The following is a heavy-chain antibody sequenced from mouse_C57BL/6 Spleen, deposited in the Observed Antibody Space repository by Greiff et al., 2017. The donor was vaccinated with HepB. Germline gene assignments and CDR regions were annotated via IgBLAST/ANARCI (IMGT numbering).Heavy chain of an antibody. CDR3: ARRNYYGSSPLAY. V-gene: IGHV1-55*01. J-gene: IGHJ3*01. CDR1: GYTFTSYW. D-gene: IGHD1-1*01. CDR2: IYPGSGST. Sequence: QVQLQQPGAELVKPGASVKMSCKASGYTFTSYWITWVKQRPGQGLEWIGDIYPGSGSTNYNEKFKSKATLTVDTSSSTAYMQLSSLTSEDSAVYYCARRNYYGSSPLAYWGQVTLVTVSA.